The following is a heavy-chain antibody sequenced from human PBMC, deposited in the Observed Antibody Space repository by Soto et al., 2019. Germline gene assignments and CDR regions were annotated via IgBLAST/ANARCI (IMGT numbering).Heavy chain of an antibody. D-gene: IGHD1-20*01. CDR2: ISNSGNTI. CDR3: ARDIDNRDYYYGLDV. CDR1: GFVFKNYE. J-gene: IGHJ6*02. V-gene: IGHV3-48*03. Sequence: GGSLRLSCVASGFVFKNYEMNWVRQAPGKGLGWISYISNSGNTIYVADSMRGRLTISRDNAKNSLFLQMNSLRADDTAVYYCARDIDNRDYYYGLDVWGQGTTVTVSS.